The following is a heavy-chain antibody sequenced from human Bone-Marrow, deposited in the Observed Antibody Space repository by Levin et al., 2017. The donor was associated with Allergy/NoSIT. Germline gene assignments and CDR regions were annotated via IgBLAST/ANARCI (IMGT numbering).Heavy chain of an antibody. CDR3: ARGSVYSSGWYPRAEYFQH. D-gene: IGHD6-19*01. CDR1: GGSFSGYY. V-gene: IGHV4-34*01. J-gene: IGHJ1*01. Sequence: SETLSLTCAVYGGSFSGYYWSWIRQPPGKGLEWIGEINHSGSTNYNPSLKSRVTISVDTSKNQFSLKLSSVTAADTAVYYCARGSVYSSGWYPRAEYFQHWGQGTLVTVSS. CDR2: INHSGST.